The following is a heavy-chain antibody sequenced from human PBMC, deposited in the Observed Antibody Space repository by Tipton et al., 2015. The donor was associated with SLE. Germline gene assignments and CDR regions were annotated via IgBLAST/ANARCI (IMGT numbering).Heavy chain of an antibody. CDR2: VSWNSLTM. J-gene: IGHJ2*01. CDR1: GFTFDEYA. D-gene: IGHD5-12*01. CDR3: AKALRYSGYDSSRYFDL. V-gene: IGHV3-9*01. Sequence: SLRLSCEGAGFTFDEYAMHWVRQAPGKGLEWVAGVSWNSLTMGYADSVTGRFTSSRDNAKNSLYLEMNSLRPEDTALYYCAKALRYSGYDSSRYFDLWGRGTLVTVSS.